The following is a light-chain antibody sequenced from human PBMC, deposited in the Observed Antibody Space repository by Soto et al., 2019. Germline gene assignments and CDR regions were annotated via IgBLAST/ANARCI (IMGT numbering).Light chain of an antibody. J-gene: IGKJ5*01. CDR2: DAY. Sequence: DIQMTQSPSSLSASVGDTVTITCRASQGVGGWLAWYQQKPGEVPKLLIYDAYALQCGVPSRFSGSGSGTKFTLTIASLQPDDVAIYYCQKCNSGLFTFGQGTRLEIK. CDR1: QGVGGW. CDR3: QKCNSGLFT. V-gene: IGKV1-27*01.